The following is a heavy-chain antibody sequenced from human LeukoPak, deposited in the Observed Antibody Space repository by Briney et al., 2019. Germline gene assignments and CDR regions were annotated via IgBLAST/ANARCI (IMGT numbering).Heavy chain of an antibody. Sequence: GASVKVSCKASGYTFTTYGISWVRQAPGQGLEWMGRISTYNGHTNSAQKFQGRVTMTTDTSTSTANMELRSLRSDDTALYYCARVYCSSTSCYYGRGFLDYWGQGTLVTVSS. J-gene: IGHJ4*02. CDR2: ISTYNGHT. CDR3: ARVYCSSTSCYYGRGFLDY. D-gene: IGHD2-2*01. CDR1: GYTFTTYG. V-gene: IGHV1-18*01.